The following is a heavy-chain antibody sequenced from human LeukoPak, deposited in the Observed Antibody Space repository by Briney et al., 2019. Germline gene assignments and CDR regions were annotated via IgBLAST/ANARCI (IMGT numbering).Heavy chain of an antibody. D-gene: IGHD3-3*01. Sequence: SETLSLTCTVSGGSISSYYWSWIRQPPGKGLEWIGYIYYSGSTNYNPSLKSRVTISVDTSKNQFSLKLSSVTAADTAVYYCAGGDHDFWSGYSNWFDPWGQGTLVTVSS. CDR2: IYYSGST. J-gene: IGHJ5*02. CDR3: AGGDHDFWSGYSNWFDP. V-gene: IGHV4-59*01. CDR1: GGSISSYY.